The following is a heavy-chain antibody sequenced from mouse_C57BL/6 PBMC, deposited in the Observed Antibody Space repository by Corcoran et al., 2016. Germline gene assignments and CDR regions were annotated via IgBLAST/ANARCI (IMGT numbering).Heavy chain of an antibody. J-gene: IGHJ1*03. CDR3: ARRGIYYDYDENFDV. V-gene: IGHV1-81*01. D-gene: IGHD2-4*01. CDR2: IYPRSGNT. Sequence: QVQLQQSGAELARPGASVKLSCKASGYTFTSYGISWVKQRTGQGLEWIGEIYPRSGNTYYNEKFKGKATLTADKSSSTACMELRSLTSEDSAVYFCARRGIYYDYDENFDVWGTGTTVTVSS. CDR1: GYTFTSYG.